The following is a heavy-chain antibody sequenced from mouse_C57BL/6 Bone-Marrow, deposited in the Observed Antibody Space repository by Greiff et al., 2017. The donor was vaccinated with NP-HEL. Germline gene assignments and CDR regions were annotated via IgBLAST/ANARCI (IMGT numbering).Heavy chain of an antibody. CDR2: ISSGGSYT. V-gene: IGHV5-6*01. CDR3: ARHGNGTNWYFDV. J-gene: IGHJ1*03. D-gene: IGHD2-1*01. Sequence: DVQLVESGGDLVKPGGSLKLSCAASGFTFSSYGMSWVRQTPDKRLEWVATISSGGSYTYYPDSVKGRFTISRDNAKNTLYLQMSSLKSEDTAMYYCARHGNGTNWYFDVWGTGTTVTVSS. CDR1: GFTFSSYG.